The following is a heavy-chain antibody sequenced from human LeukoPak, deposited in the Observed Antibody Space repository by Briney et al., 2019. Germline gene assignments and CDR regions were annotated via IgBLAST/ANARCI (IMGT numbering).Heavy chain of an antibody. CDR3: AKAERIYYFDY. CDR1: GFTFSSYA. D-gene: IGHD1-14*01. V-gene: IGHV3-23*01. CDR2: ISGSGGTT. Sequence: PGGSLRLSCSASGFTFSSYAMHWVRQAPGKGLEWVSAISGSGGTTYYADSVKGRFTISRDNSKNTVYLQMNSLRVEDTALYYCAKAERIYYFDYWGQGTLVTVSS. J-gene: IGHJ4*02.